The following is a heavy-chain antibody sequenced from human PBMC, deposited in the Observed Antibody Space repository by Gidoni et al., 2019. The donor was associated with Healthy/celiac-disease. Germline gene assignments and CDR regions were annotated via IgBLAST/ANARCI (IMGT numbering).Heavy chain of an antibody. CDR2: IYTSGST. Sequence: QVQLQESGPGLVKPSQTLSLTCTVSGGSISSGSYYWSWIRQPAGKGLEWIGRIYTSGSTNYNPSLKSRVTISVDTSKNQFSLKLSSVTAADTAVYYCARGDYYDSSGIWGQGTMVTVSS. J-gene: IGHJ3*02. V-gene: IGHV4-61*02. CDR1: GGSISSGSYY. CDR3: ARGDYYDSSGI. D-gene: IGHD3-22*01.